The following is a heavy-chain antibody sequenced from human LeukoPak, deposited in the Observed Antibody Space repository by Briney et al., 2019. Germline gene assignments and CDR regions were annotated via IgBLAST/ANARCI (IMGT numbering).Heavy chain of an antibody. CDR3: ARDQAFDWFYYYSGMDV. CDR2: ISGTVNNT. D-gene: IGHD3-9*01. J-gene: IGHJ6*02. Sequence: GRSLRLSCAASGFTFNTYALSWFRQALGKGLEWFSGISGTVNNTYYADSVRGRFTISRDNSKNTLYLQMNGLRVDYTAIYYCARDQAFDWFYYYSGMDVWGLGDPVIVS. CDR1: GFTFNTYA. V-gene: IGHV3-23*01.